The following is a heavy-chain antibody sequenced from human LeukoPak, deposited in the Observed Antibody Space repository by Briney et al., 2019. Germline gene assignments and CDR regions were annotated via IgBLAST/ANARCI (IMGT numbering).Heavy chain of an antibody. CDR3: TTAVSRGYSYGIDY. J-gene: IGHJ4*02. D-gene: IGHD5-18*01. CDR1: GFTFSNAW. V-gene: IGHV3-15*01. CDR2: IKSKTDGGTT. Sequence: GGSLRLSCAASGFTFSNAWMSWVRQAPGKGLEWVGRIKSKTDGGTTDYAAPVKGRFTISRDDSKNTLYLQMNSLKTEDTAVDYCTTAVSRGYSYGIDYWGQGTLVTVSS.